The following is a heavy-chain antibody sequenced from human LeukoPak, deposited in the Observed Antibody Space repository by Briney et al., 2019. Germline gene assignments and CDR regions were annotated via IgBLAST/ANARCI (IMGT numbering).Heavy chain of an antibody. CDR1: GDRVSSNSAT. D-gene: IGHD7-27*01. V-gene: IGHV6-1*01. J-gene: IGHJ3*02. Sequence: SQTLSLTCAISGDRVSSNSATWNWIRQSPSRGLEWLGRTYYRSKWPNDYAESVKSRITINPDTSKNQFFLQLNSVTPEDTAVYYCARDSALGLDTFDIWGQGTMVTVSS. CDR3: ARDSALGLDTFDI. CDR2: TYYRSKWPN.